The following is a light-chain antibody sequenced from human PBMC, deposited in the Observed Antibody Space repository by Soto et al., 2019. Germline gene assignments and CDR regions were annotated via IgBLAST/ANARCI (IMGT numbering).Light chain of an antibody. J-gene: IGKJ1*01. CDR3: QQYNDWPLT. Sequence: DIVLTQSPVTLSASPGESATLSCRASQSVNSDLAWYQQKPGQAPTLLIYGAYIRPVGIPARFGGSGSGAELTLTIRSLQSEDFALYFCQQYNDWPLTFGQGTKVEIK. CDR1: QSVNSD. V-gene: IGKV3-15*01. CDR2: GAY.